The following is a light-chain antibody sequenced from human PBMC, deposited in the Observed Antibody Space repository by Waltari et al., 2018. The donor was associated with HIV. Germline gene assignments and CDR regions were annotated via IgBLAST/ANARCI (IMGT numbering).Light chain of an antibody. CDR1: SSAIGGYNY. CDR3: SSYSPTNKFYVL. V-gene: IGLV2-8*01. Sequence: QSALTQPPSASGSPGPSVPMSCTGTSSAIGGYNYVSWSQQHPGKAPKLIMTEVTKRPSGVPDRFSGSKSGNTASLTVSGLQAEDEAHYYCSSYSPTNKFYVLFGGGTTLTVL. CDR2: EVT. J-gene: IGLJ2*01.